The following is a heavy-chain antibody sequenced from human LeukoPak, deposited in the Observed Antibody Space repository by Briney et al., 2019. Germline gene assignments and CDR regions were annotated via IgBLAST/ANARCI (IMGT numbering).Heavy chain of an antibody. V-gene: IGHV3-23*01. D-gene: IGHD3-10*01. J-gene: IGHJ6*02. Sequence: QPGGSLRLSCAASGFTFNSYAMSWVRQAPGKGLEWVSAISGSGASTYYADSVKGRFTISRGNSKDTLYVQMNSLRVDDTAVYYCAKGFNYYYYYGMDVWGQGTTVTV. CDR1: GFTFNSYA. CDR3: AKGFNYYYYYGMDV. CDR2: ISGSGAST.